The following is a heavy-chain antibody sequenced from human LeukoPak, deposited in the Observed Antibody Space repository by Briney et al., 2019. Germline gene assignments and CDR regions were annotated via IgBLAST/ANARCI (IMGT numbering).Heavy chain of an antibody. CDR1: GGSISSSSYY. J-gene: IGHJ3*02. V-gene: IGHV4-39*07. CDR3: ASVLWFGELYDAFDI. Sequence: PSETLSLTCTVSGGSISSSSYYWGWIRQPPGKGLEWIGSIYYSGSTYYNPSLKSRVTISVDTSKNQFSLKLSSVTAADTAVYYCASVLWFGELYDAFDIWGQGTMVTVSS. CDR2: IYYSGST. D-gene: IGHD3-10*01.